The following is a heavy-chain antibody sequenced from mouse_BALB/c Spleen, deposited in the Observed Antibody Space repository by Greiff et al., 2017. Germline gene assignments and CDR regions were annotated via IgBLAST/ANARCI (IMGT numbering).Heavy chain of an antibody. CDR1: GYTFTDYE. J-gene: IGHJ3*01. CDR3: TREGYGNYAWFAY. V-gene: IGHV1-15*01. D-gene: IGHD2-1*01. CDR2: IDPETGGT. Sequence: QVQLQQSGAELVRPGASVTLSCKASGYTFTDYEMHWVKQTPVHGLEWIGAIDPETGGTAYNQKFKGKATLTADKSSSTAYMELRSLTSEDSAVYYCTREGYGNYAWFAYWGQGTLVTVSA.